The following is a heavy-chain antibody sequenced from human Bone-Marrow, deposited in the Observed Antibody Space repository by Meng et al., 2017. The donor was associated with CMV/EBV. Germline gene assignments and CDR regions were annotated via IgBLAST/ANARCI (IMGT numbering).Heavy chain of an antibody. V-gene: IGHV1-8*01. Sequence: ASVKVSCKASGYTFTSYDINWVRQATGQGLEWMGWMNPNSGNTGYAQKFQGRVTITTDESTSTAYMELSSLRSEDTAVYYCAREFSVVPAALWADAQYNWFDPWGQGTLVTVSS. CDR3: AREFSVVPAALWADAQYNWFDP. D-gene: IGHD2-2*01. J-gene: IGHJ5*02. CDR2: MNPNSGNT. CDR1: GYTFTSYD.